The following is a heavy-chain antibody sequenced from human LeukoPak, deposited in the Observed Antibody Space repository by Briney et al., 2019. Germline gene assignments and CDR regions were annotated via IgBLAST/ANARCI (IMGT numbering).Heavy chain of an antibody. CDR3: ARAPIVVVPAAMNPPYYYYYGMDV. D-gene: IGHD2-2*01. J-gene: IGHJ6*02. CDR2: IIPIYGTA. V-gene: IGHV1-69*13. CDR1: GGTFSSYA. Sequence: GASVKVSCKASGGTFSSYAISWVRQAPAQGLEWMGGIIPIYGTANYAQKFQGRVTITADESTSTAYMELSSLRSEDTAVYYCARAPIVVVPAAMNPPYYYYYGMDVWGQGTTVTVSS.